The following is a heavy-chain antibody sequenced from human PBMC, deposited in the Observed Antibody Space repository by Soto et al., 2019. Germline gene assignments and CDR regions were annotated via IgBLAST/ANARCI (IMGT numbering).Heavy chain of an antibody. CDR3: ARHLEDIVVVVAATPPNYFDY. CDR2: IYYSGYT. J-gene: IGHJ4*02. V-gene: IGHV4-39*01. Sequence: QLQLQESGPGLVKPSETLSLTCTVSGGSISSSSYYWGWIRQPPGKGLEWIGSIYYSGYTYYKSSLKSRVTISVDTSKNQFSLKLSSVTAADTAVYYCARHLEDIVVVVAATPPNYFDYWGQGTLVTVSS. CDR1: GGSISSSSYY. D-gene: IGHD2-15*01.